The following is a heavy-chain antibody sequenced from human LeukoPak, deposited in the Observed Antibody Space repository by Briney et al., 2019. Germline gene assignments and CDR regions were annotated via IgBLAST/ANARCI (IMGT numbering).Heavy chain of an antibody. CDR1: GFTFSNYW. V-gene: IGHV3-7*01. CDR3: ARDDPYGYYDY. D-gene: IGHD2-2*03. CDR2: KQDGSEK. J-gene: IGHJ4*02. Sequence: GGSLRLSCATSGFTFSNYWVTWLRQAPGKGLEWVAIKQDGSEKHYTDSVMGRFTISRDNAKTSLHLQMNSLRAEDTAVYYCARDDPYGYYDYWGRGTLVTVSS.